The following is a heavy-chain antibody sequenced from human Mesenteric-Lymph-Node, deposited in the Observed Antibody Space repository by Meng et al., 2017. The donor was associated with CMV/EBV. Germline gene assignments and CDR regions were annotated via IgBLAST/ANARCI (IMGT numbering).Heavy chain of an antibody. J-gene: IGHJ6*02. D-gene: IGHD3-3*01. Sequence: ASVKVSCKASGYIFTSYYIHWVRQAPGQGLEWMGVINTRGGGTTYAQNFQGRVTMTRDTSTNTVYMELSSLRSEDTAIYYCARVGRIQGYYESWSGYKPPLDHHYVIDVWGQGTTVTVSS. V-gene: IGHV1-46*01. CDR3: ARVGRIQGYYESWSGYKPPLDHHYVIDV. CDR1: GYIFTSYY. CDR2: INTRGGGT.